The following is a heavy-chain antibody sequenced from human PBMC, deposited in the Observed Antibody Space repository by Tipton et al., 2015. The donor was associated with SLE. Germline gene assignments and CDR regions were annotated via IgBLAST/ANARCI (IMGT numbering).Heavy chain of an antibody. D-gene: IGHD2-2*01. V-gene: IGHV4-59*08. CDR2: IFYSGSV. Sequence: TLSLTCTVSGGFISDFYWTWIRQSPGNSLEWIGHIFYSGSVDYNPSLKKRATISVDTSKNQFSLKLTSVTAADTAVYYCARHKSGSPMPHYHYFGLDVWGLGSSVTVSS. J-gene: IGHJ6*02. CDR1: GGFISDFY. CDR3: ARHKSGSPMPHYHYFGLDV.